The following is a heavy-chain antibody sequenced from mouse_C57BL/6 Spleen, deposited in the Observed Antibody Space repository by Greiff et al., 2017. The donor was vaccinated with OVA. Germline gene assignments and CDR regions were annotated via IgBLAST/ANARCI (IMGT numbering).Heavy chain of an antibody. V-gene: IGHV5-4*01. CDR1: GFTFSSYA. CDR2: ISDGGSYT. Sequence: EVKVVESGGGLVKPGGSLKLSCAASGFTFSSYAMSWVRQTPEKRLEWVATISDGGSYTYYPDNVKGRFTISRDNAKNNLYLQMSHLKSEDTAMYYSARDPIYYGNLYAMDYWGQGTSVTVSS. D-gene: IGHD2-1*01. J-gene: IGHJ4*01. CDR3: ARDPIYYGNLYAMDY.